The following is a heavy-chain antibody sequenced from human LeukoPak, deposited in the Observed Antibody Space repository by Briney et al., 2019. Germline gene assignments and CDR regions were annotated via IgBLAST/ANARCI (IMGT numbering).Heavy chain of an antibody. V-gene: IGHV4-39*07. CDR3: ARDRVAAAYYYYGMDV. CDR2: IYYTGST. CDR1: GDSISSTTYN. D-gene: IGHD6-13*01. Sequence: SETLSLTCTVSGDSISSTTYNWGWIRQPPGKGLEWIGSIYYTGSTYYNPSLKSRVTMSVDTSKNQFSLKLSSVTAADTAVYYCARDRVAAAYYYYGMDVWGQGTTVTVSS. J-gene: IGHJ6*02.